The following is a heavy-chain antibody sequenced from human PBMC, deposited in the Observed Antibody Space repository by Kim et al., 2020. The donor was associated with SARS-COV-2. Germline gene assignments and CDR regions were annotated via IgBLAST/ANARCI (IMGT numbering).Heavy chain of an antibody. CDR2: ISSNGGST. V-gene: IGHV3-64*01. CDR3: ARAPYGDYGYCQH. J-gene: IGHJ1*01. CDR1: GFTFSSYA. D-gene: IGHD4-17*01. Sequence: GGSLRLSCAASGFTFSSYAMHWVRQAPGKGLEYVSAISSNGGSTYYANSVNGRFTISRDNSKNTLYLQMGSLRAEDMAVYYCARAPYGDYGYCQHWGQGTLVTVSS.